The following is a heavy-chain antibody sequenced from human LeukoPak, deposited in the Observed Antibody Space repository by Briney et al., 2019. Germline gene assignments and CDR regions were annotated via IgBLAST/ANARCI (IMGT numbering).Heavy chain of an antibody. J-gene: IGHJ6*03. V-gene: IGHV4-59*01. Sequence: SETLSLTCTVSGGSISSYYWSWIRQPPGKGLEWIGYIYYSGSTNYNPSLKSRVTISVDTSKNQFSLKPSSVTAADTAVYYCARGIYYYYYMDVWGKGTTVTISS. CDR3: ARGIYYYYYMDV. CDR2: IYYSGST. CDR1: GGSISSYY. D-gene: IGHD3-10*01.